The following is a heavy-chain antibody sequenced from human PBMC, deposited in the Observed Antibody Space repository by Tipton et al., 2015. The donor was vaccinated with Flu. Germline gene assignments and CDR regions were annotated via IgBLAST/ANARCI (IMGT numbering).Heavy chain of an antibody. J-gene: IGHJ3*01. D-gene: IGHD6-19*01. V-gene: IGHV3-30-3*01. CDR2: ISQDGNSR. CDR1: GSYV. Sequence: QVQLVQSGGGVVQPGGSLRLPCPTPGSYVMHWVRQAPGKGLEWEAAISQDGNSRYYGDSVEGRFTISRDNSKDMVHLQMNSLKGEDTAVYYCVRGEYSSGWCDVCDVWDQGTMVTVSS. CDR3: VRGEYSSGWCDVCDV.